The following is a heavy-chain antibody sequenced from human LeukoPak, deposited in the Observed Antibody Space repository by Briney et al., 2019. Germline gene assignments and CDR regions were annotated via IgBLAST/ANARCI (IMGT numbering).Heavy chain of an antibody. D-gene: IGHD2-2*02. CDR1: GGSFSGYY. Sequence: SETLSLTCAVYGGSFSGYYWSWIRQPPGKGLEWIGEINHSGSTNYNPSLKSRVTISVDTSKNQFSLKLSSVTAADTAVYYCARVKGQLLYSWFDPWGQGTLVTVSS. CDR2: INHSGST. CDR3: ARVKGQLLYSWFDP. J-gene: IGHJ5*02. V-gene: IGHV4-34*01.